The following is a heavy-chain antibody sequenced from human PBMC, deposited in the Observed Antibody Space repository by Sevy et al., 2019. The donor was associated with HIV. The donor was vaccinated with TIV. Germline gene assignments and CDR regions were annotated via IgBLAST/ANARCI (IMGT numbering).Heavy chain of an antibody. CDR1: GFTFSSYS. J-gene: IGHJ6*02. V-gene: IGHV3-21*06. D-gene: IGHD1-26*01. CDR2: ISSSSSTI. Sequence: GGSLRLSCAASGFTFSSYSMNWVRQAPGKGLEWVSSISSSSSTIYYADSVKGRFTISRDNAKNSLYLQMNSLRAEDTAVYYCARDGADEWELLSDYYGMDVWGQVTTVTVSS. CDR3: ARDGADEWELLSDYYGMDV.